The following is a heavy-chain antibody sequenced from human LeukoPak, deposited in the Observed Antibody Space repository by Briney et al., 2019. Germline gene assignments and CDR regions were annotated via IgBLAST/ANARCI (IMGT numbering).Heavy chain of an antibody. J-gene: IGHJ4*02. CDR3: ARHGGTLDYFDS. Sequence: SETLSLTCSVSNGSISTYYWSWIRQSPGKGLEWIGYIYYGGTTSYNPPLKRRVTISVHSPKNHFSLRLTSLTAADTALYYCARHGGTLDYFDSWGPGSLVIVSS. CDR1: NGSISTYY. D-gene: IGHD1-26*01. CDR2: IYYGGTT. V-gene: IGHV4-59*08.